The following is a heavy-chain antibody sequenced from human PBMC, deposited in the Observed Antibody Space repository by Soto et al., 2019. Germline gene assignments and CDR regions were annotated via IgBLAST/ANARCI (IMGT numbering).Heavy chain of an antibody. CDR1: GGTFSGYY. D-gene: IGHD3-10*01. Sequence: SETLSLTCAVYGGTFSGYYCSWIRPPPGKGLEWIGEINHSGSTNYNPSLKSRVTISVDTSKNQFSLKLSSVTAADTAVYYCARGRLWATMVRGVIINYFDYWGQGTLVTVSS. V-gene: IGHV4-34*01. CDR3: ARGRLWATMVRGVIINYFDY. J-gene: IGHJ4*02. CDR2: INHSGST.